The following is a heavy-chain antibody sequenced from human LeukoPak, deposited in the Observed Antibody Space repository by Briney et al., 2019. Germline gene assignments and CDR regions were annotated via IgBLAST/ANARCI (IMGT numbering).Heavy chain of an antibody. Sequence: GGSLRLSCAASGFTFSSYGMHWVGQAPGKGLEWVGVISYDESNRYYADSVRGRFTISRDKSKNTLYLLMNSLRAEDTAVYYCARDVVPFYYYGMDVWGQGTTVTVSS. CDR3: ARDVVPFYYYGMDV. CDR2: ISYDESNR. J-gene: IGHJ6*02. CDR1: GFTFSSYG. D-gene: IGHD2-15*01. V-gene: IGHV3-30*03.